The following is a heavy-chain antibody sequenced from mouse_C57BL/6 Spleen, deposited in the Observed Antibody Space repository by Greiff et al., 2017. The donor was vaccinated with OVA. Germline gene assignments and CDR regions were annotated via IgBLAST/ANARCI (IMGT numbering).Heavy chain of an antibody. V-gene: IGHV5-4*01. J-gene: IGHJ1*03. D-gene: IGHD1-1*01. CDR3: ARPPYYGSSLWYFDV. Sequence: EVHLVESGGGLVKPGGSLKLSCAASGFTFSSYAMSWVRQTPEKRLEWVATISDGGSYTYYPDNVKGRFTISRDNAKNNLYLQMSHLKSEDTAMYYCARPPYYGSSLWYFDVWGTGTTVTVSS. CDR2: ISDGGSYT. CDR1: GFTFSSYA.